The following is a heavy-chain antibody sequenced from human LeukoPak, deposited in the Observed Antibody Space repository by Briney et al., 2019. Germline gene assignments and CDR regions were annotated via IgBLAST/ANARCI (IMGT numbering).Heavy chain of an antibody. Sequence: PGGSLRLSCAASGFTFHGSWMNWVRQVPGKGLEWISYISHSGGAEHYTDSVKGRFTISRDNAKNALYLQMNSLRAEDTAVYFCARDYVFAFDYWSQGTLVTVSS. CDR2: ISHSGGAE. V-gene: IGHV3-48*01. D-gene: IGHD3-10*02. J-gene: IGHJ4*02. CDR1: GFTFHGSW. CDR3: ARDYVFAFDY.